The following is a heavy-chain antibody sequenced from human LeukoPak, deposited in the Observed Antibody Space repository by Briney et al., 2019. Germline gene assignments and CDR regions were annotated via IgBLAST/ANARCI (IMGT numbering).Heavy chain of an antibody. CDR2: INHSGST. CDR1: GGSFSGYY. V-gene: IGHV4-34*01. CDR3: ARAVPAANTRGGELDY. Sequence: PSETLSLTCAVYGGSFSGYYWSWIRQPPGKGLEWIGEINHSGSTNYNPSLKSRVTIPVDTSKNQFSLKLSSVTAADTAVYYCARAVPAANTRGGELDYSGQGTLVTVSS. J-gene: IGHJ4*02. D-gene: IGHD2-2*01.